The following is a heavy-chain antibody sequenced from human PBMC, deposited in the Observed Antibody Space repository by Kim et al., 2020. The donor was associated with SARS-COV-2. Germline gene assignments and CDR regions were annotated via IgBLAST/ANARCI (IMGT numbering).Heavy chain of an antibody. D-gene: IGHD3-10*01. CDR2: ISGDGGST. CDR1: GFTFDDYA. Sequence: GGSLRLSCAASGFTFDDYAMHWVRQAPGKGLEWVSLISGDGGSTYYADSVKGRFTISRDNSKNSLYLQMNSLRTEDTALYYCAKKKNRITMVRGVIVEALEYFQHWGQGTLVTVSS. V-gene: IGHV3-43*02. CDR3: AKKKNRITMVRGVIVEALEYFQH. J-gene: IGHJ1*01.